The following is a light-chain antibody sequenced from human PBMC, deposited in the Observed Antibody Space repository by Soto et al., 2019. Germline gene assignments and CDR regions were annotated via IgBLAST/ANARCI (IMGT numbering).Light chain of an antibody. V-gene: IGLV4-69*01. CDR1: SGHSSYA. Sequence: QLVLTQSPSASASLGASVKLTCTLSSGHSSYAIAWHQQQPEKGPRYLMKLNSDGSHTKGDGIPDRFSGSSSGAERYLTISSLQSEDEADYYCQTWGPVTWVFGGGTKLTVL. CDR2: LNSDGSH. CDR3: QTWGPVTWV. J-gene: IGLJ3*02.